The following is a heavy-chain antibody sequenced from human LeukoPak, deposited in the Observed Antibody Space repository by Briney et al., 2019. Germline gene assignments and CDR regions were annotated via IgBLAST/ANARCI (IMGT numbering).Heavy chain of an antibody. CDR1: GFSFTVYY. D-gene: IGHD3-22*01. CDR2: INLNNGAT. J-gene: IGHJ6*02. CDR3: ARDMLSISSGSEHHYNDMDV. V-gene: IGHV1-2*02. Sequence: GAEVKKLGASVKVSCKASGFSFTVYYLHWVRQAPGQGLEWLGWINLNNGATRYAQKFQGGVTMTRDTSITTAYMELSSLRSDDTAIFYCARDMLSISSGSEHHYNDMDVWGQGTTVTVSS.